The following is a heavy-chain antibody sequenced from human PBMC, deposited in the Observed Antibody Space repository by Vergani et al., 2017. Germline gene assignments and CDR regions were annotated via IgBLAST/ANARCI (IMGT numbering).Heavy chain of an antibody. Sequence: EVQLVESGGGLVQPGGSLRLSCSASGFTFSSYAMHWVRQAPGKGLEYVSAISSNGGSTYYADSVKGRFTISRDNSKNTLYLQMSSLRAEDTAVYYGVKGKLGIVGATIFDYWGQGTLVTVSS. V-gene: IGHV3-64D*06. D-gene: IGHD1-26*01. CDR1: GFTFSSYA. J-gene: IGHJ4*02. CDR2: ISSNGGST. CDR3: VKGKLGIVGATIFDY.